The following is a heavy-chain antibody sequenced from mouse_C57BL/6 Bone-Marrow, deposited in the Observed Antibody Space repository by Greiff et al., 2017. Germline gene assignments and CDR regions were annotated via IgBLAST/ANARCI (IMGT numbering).Heavy chain of an antibody. D-gene: IGHD4-1*01. J-gene: IGHJ2*01. V-gene: IGHV1-76*01. CDR3: ARTGNDY. Sequence: QVQLKQSGAELVRPGASVKLSCKASGYTFTDSYINWVKQKPGQGLEWIARIYPGSGNTSYNEKFKGKATLTAEKSSSTAYMQLSSLTSEDSAVYFCARTGNDYRGQGTTRTFSS. CDR1: GYTFTDSY. CDR2: IYPGSGNT.